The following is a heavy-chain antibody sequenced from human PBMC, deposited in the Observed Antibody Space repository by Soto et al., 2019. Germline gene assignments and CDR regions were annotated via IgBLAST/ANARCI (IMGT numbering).Heavy chain of an antibody. CDR1: GGSISSYY. V-gene: IGHV4-59*01. D-gene: IGHD5-12*01. CDR2: IYYSGST. CDR3: ARDLGDGYNPGSDAFDI. J-gene: IGHJ3*02. Sequence: QVQLQESGPGLVKPSETLSLTCTVSGGSISSYYWSWIRQPPGKGLEWIGYIYYSGSTNYNPSLKSRVTISVDTSKNQFSLKLSSVTAADTAVYYCARDLGDGYNPGSDAFDIWGQGTMVTVSS.